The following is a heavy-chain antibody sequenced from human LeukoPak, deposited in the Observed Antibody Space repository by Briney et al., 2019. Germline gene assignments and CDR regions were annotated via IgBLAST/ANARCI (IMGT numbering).Heavy chain of an antibody. D-gene: IGHD1-14*01. V-gene: IGHV4-34*01. Sequence: ASETLSLTCAVYGGSFSGYYWSWIRQPPGKGLEWIGEINHSGSTNYNPSLKSRVTISVDTSKNQFSLKLSSVTAADTAVYYCARDRRYRHPFAFDYWGQGTLVTVSS. CDR3: ARDRRYRHPFAFDY. CDR2: INHSGST. J-gene: IGHJ4*02. CDR1: GGSFSGYY.